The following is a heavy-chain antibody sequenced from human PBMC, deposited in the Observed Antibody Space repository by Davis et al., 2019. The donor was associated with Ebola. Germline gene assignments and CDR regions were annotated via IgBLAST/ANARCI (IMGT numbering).Heavy chain of an antibody. CDR1: GFTFSSYS. CDR2: IKSKTDGGTT. Sequence: GESLKISCAASGFTFSSYSMNWVRQAPGKGLEWVGRIKSKTDGGTTDYAAPVKGRFTISRDDSKNTLYLQMNSLKTEDTAVYYCTTTFVVLDVWGQGTTVTVSS. J-gene: IGHJ6*02. V-gene: IGHV3-15*01. CDR3: TTTFVVLDV. D-gene: IGHD2-15*01.